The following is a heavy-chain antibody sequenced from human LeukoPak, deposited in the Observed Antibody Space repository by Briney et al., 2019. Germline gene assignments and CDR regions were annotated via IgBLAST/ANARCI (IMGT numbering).Heavy chain of an antibody. CDR1: GYSFSSYW. J-gene: IGHJ4*02. CDR2: TYPGDSDA. Sequence: PGESLKISCKGSGYSFSSYWIGWVRQMPGKGLEWMGITYPGDSDARYSPSFEGQVTISVDKSISTAYLQWSSLKASDTAMYYCARLSSSWLAVDSWGQGTLVTVSS. V-gene: IGHV5-51*01. D-gene: IGHD6-13*01. CDR3: ARLSSSWLAVDS.